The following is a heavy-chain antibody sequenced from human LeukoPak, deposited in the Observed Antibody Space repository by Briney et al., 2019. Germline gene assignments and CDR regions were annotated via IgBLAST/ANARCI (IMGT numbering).Heavy chain of an antibody. Sequence: SETLSLTCAVYGGSFSGYYWSRIRQPPGKGLEWIGEINHSGSTNYNPSLKSRVTISVDTSKNQFSLKLSSVTAADTAVYYCARPRWFGEGTNAFDIWGQGTMVTVSS. D-gene: IGHD3-10*01. CDR3: ARPRWFGEGTNAFDI. CDR1: GGSFSGYY. J-gene: IGHJ3*02. CDR2: INHSGST. V-gene: IGHV4-34*01.